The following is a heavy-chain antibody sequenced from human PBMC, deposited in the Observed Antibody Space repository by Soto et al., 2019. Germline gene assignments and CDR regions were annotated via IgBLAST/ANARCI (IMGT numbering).Heavy chain of an antibody. Sequence: ASVKVSCKASGYTFTSYSMNWVRQAPGQGLEWMGWINTNTGNPTYAQGFTGRFVFSLDTSVSTAYLQICSLKAEDTAVHYCARESYDYIWGSWDPWGQGTLVTVSS. V-gene: IGHV7-4-1*01. CDR2: INTNTGNP. CDR1: GYTFTSYS. J-gene: IGHJ5*02. CDR3: ARESYDYIWGSWDP. D-gene: IGHD3-16*01.